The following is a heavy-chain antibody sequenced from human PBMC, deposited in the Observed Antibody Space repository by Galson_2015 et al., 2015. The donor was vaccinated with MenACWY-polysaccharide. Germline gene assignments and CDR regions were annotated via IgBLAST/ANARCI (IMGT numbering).Heavy chain of an antibody. CDR2: INPVSGST. J-gene: IGHJ3*02. D-gene: IGHD3-3*01. V-gene: IGHV1-46*01. Sequence: SVKVSCKAGGITLTDYFFHWVRQAPGQGLAWMGVINPVSGSTSYAQMFQGRVTMTRDTSLSTIYMVLSSLTSEDAAIYFCARESMSAYPAPGDLDRWGPGTVVTVSS. CDR1: GITLTDYF. CDR3: ARESMSAYPAPGDLDR.